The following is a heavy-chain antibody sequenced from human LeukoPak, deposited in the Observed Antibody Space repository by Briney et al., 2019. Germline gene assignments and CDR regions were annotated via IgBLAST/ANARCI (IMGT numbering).Heavy chain of an antibody. D-gene: IGHD6-13*01. J-gene: IGHJ4*01. CDR1: GFSLSTSGVA. Sequence: SGPTLVNPTQTLTLTCTFSGFSLSTSGVAVGGIRQPPGKALEWLALIYWDDDKRFSPSLKNRLTITKDTSKNQVVLTMTNMDPMDTATYYCVHSSGVTSSSSWPYWGQGTLVTVSS. CDR2: IYWDDDK. V-gene: IGHV2-5*02. CDR3: VHSSGVTSSSSWPY.